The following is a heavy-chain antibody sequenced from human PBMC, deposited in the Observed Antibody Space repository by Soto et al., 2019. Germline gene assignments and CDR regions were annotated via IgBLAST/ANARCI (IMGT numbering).Heavy chain of an antibody. CDR2: ISSSGSTI. Sequence: QVQLVESGGGLVKPGGSLRLSCAASGFTFSDYYMSWIRQAPGKGLEWVSYISSSGSTIYYADSVKGQFTISRDHAKYPRKLQMNGLRADETAVYYCSSQPHQIYDILTGFYIIILWVQGTLVTVSS. D-gene: IGHD3-9*01. CDR1: GFTFSDYY. CDR3: SSQPHQIYDILTGFYIIIL. V-gene: IGHV3-11*01. J-gene: IGHJ4*02.